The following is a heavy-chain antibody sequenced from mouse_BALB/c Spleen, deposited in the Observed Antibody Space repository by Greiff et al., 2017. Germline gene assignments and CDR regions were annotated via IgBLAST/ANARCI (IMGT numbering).Heavy chain of an antibody. D-gene: IGHD2-14*01. Sequence: VQLQQSGPELVRPGASVKLSCNASGFNFTDYYMHWVKQRPEQGLEWIGWIDPEYGNTIYDPKFQGKTSITADTSSNTAYLQLSSLTSEDTAIYYSARSGQVRLRDYWGEGTSGTVAS. CDR2: IDPEYGNT. J-gene: IGHJ4*01. CDR1: GFNFTDYY. V-gene: IGHV14-1*02. CDR3: ARSGQVRLRDY.